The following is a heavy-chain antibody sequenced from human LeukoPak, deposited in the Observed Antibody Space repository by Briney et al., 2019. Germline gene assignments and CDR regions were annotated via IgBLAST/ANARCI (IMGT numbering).Heavy chain of an antibody. CDR2: IYYSGST. V-gene: IGHV4-39*07. CDR1: GGSISSSSYY. CDR3: ARDRGGSYWAFDY. Sequence: SETLSLTCTVSGGSISSSSYYWGWIRQPPGKGLEWIGSIYYSGSTYYNPSLKSRVTISVDTSKNQFSLKLSSVTAADTAVYYCARDRGGSYWAFDYWGQGTLVTVSS. D-gene: IGHD1-26*01. J-gene: IGHJ4*02.